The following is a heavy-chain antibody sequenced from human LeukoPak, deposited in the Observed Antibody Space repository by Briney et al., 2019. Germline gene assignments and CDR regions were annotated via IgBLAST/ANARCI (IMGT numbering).Heavy chain of an antibody. CDR2: MDPNSGNT. CDR1: GYTFTSYD. V-gene: IGHV1-8*01. CDR3: ARMDIVPTGRNISWFDP. D-gene: IGHD5-12*01. Sequence: ASVTVSCKASGYTFTSYDVNWVRQATGQGLEWMGWMDPNSGNTGYAQKFQGRVTMTRNTSISTAYMELSSLRSEDTAVYYCARMDIVPTGRNISWFDPWGQGTLVTVSS. J-gene: IGHJ5*02.